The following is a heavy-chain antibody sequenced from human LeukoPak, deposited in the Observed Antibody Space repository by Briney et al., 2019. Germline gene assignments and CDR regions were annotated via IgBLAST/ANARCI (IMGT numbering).Heavy chain of an antibody. CDR3: ARHRHPLGEWLLPYDY. CDR2: IYYSGST. J-gene: IGHJ4*02. CDR1: GGSISSSSYN. V-gene: IGHV4-39*01. D-gene: IGHD3-3*01. Sequence: SETLSLTCTVSGGSISSSSYNWGWIRQPPGKGLEWIGSIYYSGSTYYNPSLKSRVTISVDTSKNQFSLTLSSVTAADTAVYYCARHRHPLGEWLLPYDYWGQGTLVTVSS.